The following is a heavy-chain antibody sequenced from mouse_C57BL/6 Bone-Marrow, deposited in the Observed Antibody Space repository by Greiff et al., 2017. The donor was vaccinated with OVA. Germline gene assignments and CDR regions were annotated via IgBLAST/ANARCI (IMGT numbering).Heavy chain of an antibody. Sequence: QVQLQQSGPELVKPGASVKISCKASGYAFSSSWMNWVKQRPGKGLEWIGRIYPGDGDTNYNGKFKGKATLTADKSSSTAYMQLSSLTSEDSAVYFGAPIYYYGSSYAMDYWGQGTSVTVSS. D-gene: IGHD1-1*01. CDR3: APIYYYGSSYAMDY. CDR2: IYPGDGDT. J-gene: IGHJ4*01. CDR1: GYAFSSSW. V-gene: IGHV1-82*01.